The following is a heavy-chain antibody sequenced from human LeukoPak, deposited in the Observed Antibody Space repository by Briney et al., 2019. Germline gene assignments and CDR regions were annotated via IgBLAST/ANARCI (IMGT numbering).Heavy chain of an antibody. Sequence: PGGSLRLSCAASGFTFSSYGMHWVRQAPGKGLEWVSFIRYDGSNKYYADSVRGRFTISRDNSKNTLYLQMNSLRAEDTAVYYCARDGGYYDFWSGYYPAEYFQHWGQGTLVTVSS. J-gene: IGHJ1*01. CDR1: GFTFSSYG. CDR3: ARDGGYYDFWSGYYPAEYFQH. CDR2: IRYDGSNK. D-gene: IGHD3-3*01. V-gene: IGHV3-30*02.